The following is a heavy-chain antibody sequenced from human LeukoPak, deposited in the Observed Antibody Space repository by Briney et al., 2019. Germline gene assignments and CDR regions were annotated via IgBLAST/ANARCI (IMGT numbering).Heavy chain of an antibody. CDR1: GYNFSVHY. CDR3: ASPPLSSAMYYAH. CDR2: IKPSNGDT. V-gene: IGHV1-2*02. Sequence: ASVRVSFKASGYNFSVHYMHWVRQAPGQGLGWMGWIKPSNGDTNYAQNFQGRVTMTRDTSITTAYMELSSLRSDDTAVYYCASPPLSSAMYYAHWGQGTLVTVSS. J-gene: IGHJ4*02. D-gene: IGHD1-26*01.